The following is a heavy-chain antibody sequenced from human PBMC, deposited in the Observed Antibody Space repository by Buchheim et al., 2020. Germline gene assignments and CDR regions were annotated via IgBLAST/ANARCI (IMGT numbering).Heavy chain of an antibody. Sequence: QMQLVQSGPEVKKPGTSVKVSCKASGFTFTSSAVQWVRQARGQRLEWIGWIVVGSGNTNYAQKFQERVTITRDMSTSTAYMELSSLRSEDTAVYYCARERFWFGELSDRSIDYWGQGTL. CDR2: IVVGSGNT. V-gene: IGHV1-58*01. J-gene: IGHJ4*02. CDR1: GFTFTSSA. D-gene: IGHD3-10*01. CDR3: ARERFWFGELSDRSIDY.